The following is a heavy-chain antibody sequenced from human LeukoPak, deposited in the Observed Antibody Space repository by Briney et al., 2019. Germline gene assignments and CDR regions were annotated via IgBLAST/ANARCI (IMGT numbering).Heavy chain of an antibody. CDR1: GFTFSSYA. D-gene: IGHD3-16*02. CDR2: ISGSGAST. V-gene: IGHV3-23*01. J-gene: IGHJ4*02. CDR3: AKGEAAVGYRIKFDY. Sequence: LPGGSLRLSCAASGFTFSSYAMSWVRQAPGKGLEWVSAISGSGASTYYAASVEGRFTISSDNSKSPLYSQMNRLRAQTTCLEYGAKGEAAVGYRIKFDYWCRGNVVIVSS.